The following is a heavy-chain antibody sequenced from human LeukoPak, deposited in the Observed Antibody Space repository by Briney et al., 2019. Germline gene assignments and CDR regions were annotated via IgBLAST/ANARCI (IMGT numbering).Heavy chain of an antibody. CDR2: ISYDGSNK. V-gene: IGHV3-30*03. CDR3: ASAFWSGYSPFDY. J-gene: IGHJ4*02. Sequence: QPGRSLRLSCAASGFTFSSYGMHWVRQAPGKGLEWVAVISYDGSNKYYADSVKGRFTISRDNSKNTLYLQMNSLRAEDTAVYYCASAFWSGYSPFDYWGQGTLVTVSS. D-gene: IGHD3-3*01. CDR1: GFTFSSYG.